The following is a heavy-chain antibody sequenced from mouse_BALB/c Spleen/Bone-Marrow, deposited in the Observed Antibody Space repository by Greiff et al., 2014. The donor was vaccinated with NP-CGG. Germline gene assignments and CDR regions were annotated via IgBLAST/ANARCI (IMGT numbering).Heavy chain of an antibody. CDR3: ARDGDYVEGYAMDY. V-gene: IGHV1-54*01. CDR1: GYAFTNYL. J-gene: IGHJ4*01. Sequence: QVQLQQSGAELVRPGTSVKVSCKASGYAFTNYLIEWVKQRPGQGLEWIGVINPGSGGTNYNEKFKGKATLTADKSSSTAYMQLSSLTSDDSAVYFCARDGDYVEGYAMDYWGQGTSVTVSS. D-gene: IGHD2-4*01. CDR2: INPGSGGT.